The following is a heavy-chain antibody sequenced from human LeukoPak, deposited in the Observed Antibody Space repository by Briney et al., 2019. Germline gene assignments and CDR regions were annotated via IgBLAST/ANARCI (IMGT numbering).Heavy chain of an antibody. CDR2: IWYDGSNK. V-gene: IGHV3-33*01. J-gene: IGHJ4*02. CDR3: ARDLGDGYNRGGY. D-gene: IGHD5-24*01. CDR1: GFTFSSYG. Sequence: GGSLRLSCAASGFTFSSYGMHWVRQAPGKGLEWVAVIWYDGSNKYYADSVKGRFTISRDNSKNTLYLQMNSLRAEDTAVYYCARDLGDGYNRGGYWGQGTLVTVSS.